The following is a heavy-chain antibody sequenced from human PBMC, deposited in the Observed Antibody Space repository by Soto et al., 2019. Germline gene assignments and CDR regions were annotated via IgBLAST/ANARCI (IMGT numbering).Heavy chain of an antibody. J-gene: IGHJ4*02. CDR2: IKSKSEGGST. Sequence: EVQLVESGGDLVKPGGSLRISCAASGFTFTSAWMSWVRQAPGRGLGWVGRIKSKSEGGSTDYAAPVKGRFAISRDESKTTVYLQMNSLKIEDTAVYYCTSDQGGEVVVDYWGQGTLVTVSS. CDR1: GFTFTSAW. CDR3: TSDQGGEVVVDY. D-gene: IGHD2-15*01. V-gene: IGHV3-15*07.